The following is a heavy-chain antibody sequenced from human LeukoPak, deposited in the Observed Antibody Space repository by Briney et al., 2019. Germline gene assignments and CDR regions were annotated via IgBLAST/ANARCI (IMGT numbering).Heavy chain of an antibody. CDR2: ISAYNGNT. J-gene: IGHJ6*02. V-gene: IGHV1-18*01. Sequence: ASVKVSCKASGYTSTSYGISWVRQAPGQGLDWMGWISAYNGNTNYAQKLQGRVTMTTDTSPSTAYMELRSLRSDDTAVYYCARDLTPTLGYCTNGVCRDYYYGMDVWGQGTTVTVSS. D-gene: IGHD2-8*01. CDR1: GYTSTSYG. CDR3: ARDLTPTLGYCTNGVCRDYYYGMDV.